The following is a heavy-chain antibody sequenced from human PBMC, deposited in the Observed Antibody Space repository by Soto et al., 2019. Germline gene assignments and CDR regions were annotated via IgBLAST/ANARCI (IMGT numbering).Heavy chain of an antibody. CDR3: ASGRRWSDYYYYGMDV. CDR2: MNPNSGNT. J-gene: IGHJ6*02. Sequence: QVQLVQSGAEVKKPGASVKVSCKASGYTFTSYDINWVRQATGQGLEWMGWMNPNSGNTGYAQKFQGRVTMTRNTSISTAYMELSSLRSEDTAVYYCASGRRWSDYYYYGMDVWGQGTTVTVSS. CDR1: GYTFTSYD. V-gene: IGHV1-8*01. D-gene: IGHD2-15*01.